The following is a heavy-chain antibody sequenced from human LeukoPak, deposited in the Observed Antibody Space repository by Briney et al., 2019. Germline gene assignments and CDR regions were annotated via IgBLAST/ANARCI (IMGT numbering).Heavy chain of an antibody. D-gene: IGHD3-22*01. CDR2: IIPILGIA. CDR1: GGTFSSYA. V-gene: IGHV1-69*04. Sequence: VASVKVSCKASGGTFSSYAISWVRQAPGQGLEWMGRIIPILGIANYAQKFQGRVTITADESTSTAYMELSSLRSEDTAVYYCARRSSVYDSSGYYAFDIWGQGTMVTVSS. J-gene: IGHJ3*02. CDR3: ARRSSVYDSSGYYAFDI.